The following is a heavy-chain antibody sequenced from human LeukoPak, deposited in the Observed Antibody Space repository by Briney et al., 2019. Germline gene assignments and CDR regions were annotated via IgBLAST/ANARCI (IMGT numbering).Heavy chain of an antibody. CDR2: ISSTSNPI. J-gene: IGHJ4*02. Sequence: GGSLRLSCAASGFTLSNYNMNWVRQAPGKGVEWLSYISSTSNPIYYADSVKGRFTISRDNAKNSLYLQMNSLRDEDTAVYYCARAGVGARFEDYWGQGTLVTVSS. D-gene: IGHD1-26*01. V-gene: IGHV3-48*02. CDR3: ARAGVGARFEDY. CDR1: GFTLSNYN.